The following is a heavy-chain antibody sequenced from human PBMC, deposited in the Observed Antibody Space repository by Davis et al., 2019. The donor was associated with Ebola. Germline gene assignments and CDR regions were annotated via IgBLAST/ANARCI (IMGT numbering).Heavy chain of an antibody. V-gene: IGHV3-11*04. CDR3: ARVSDSSGYYYRGRAFDI. Sequence: GESLKISCAASGFTFSDYYMSWIRQAPGKGLEWVSYISSSGSTIYYADSVKGRFTISRDNAKNSLYLQMNSLRAEDTAVYYCARVSDSSGYYYRGRAFDIWGQGTMVTVSS. J-gene: IGHJ3*02. CDR2: ISSSGSTI. CDR1: GFTFSDYY. D-gene: IGHD3-22*01.